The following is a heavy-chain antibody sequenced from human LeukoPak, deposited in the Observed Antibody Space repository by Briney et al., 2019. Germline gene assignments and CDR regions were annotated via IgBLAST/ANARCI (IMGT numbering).Heavy chain of an antibody. CDR2: IRYDGSNK. V-gene: IGHV3-30*02. CDR3: AKSSPRYDFWSPVQNWFDP. J-gene: IGHJ5*02. CDR1: GFTFSSYG. D-gene: IGHD3-3*01. Sequence: GGSLRLSCAASGFTFSSYGMHWVRQAPGKGLEWVAFIRYDGSNKYYADSVKGRFTISRDNSKNTLYLQMNSLRAEDTAVYYCAKSSPRYDFWSPVQNWFDPWGQGTLVTVSS.